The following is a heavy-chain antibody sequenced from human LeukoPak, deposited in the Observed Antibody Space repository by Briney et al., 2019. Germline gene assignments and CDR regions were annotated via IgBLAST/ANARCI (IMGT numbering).Heavy chain of an antibody. D-gene: IGHD3-10*01. CDR3: AREEYYFDY. Sequence: SETLSLTCTVSGGSISSSGYYWGWIRQPPGKGLEWIGEINHSGSTNYNPSLKSRVTISVDTSKNQFSLKLSSVTAADTAVYYCAREEYYFDYWGQGTLVTVSS. CDR1: GGSISSSGYY. V-gene: IGHV4-39*07. J-gene: IGHJ4*02. CDR2: INHSGST.